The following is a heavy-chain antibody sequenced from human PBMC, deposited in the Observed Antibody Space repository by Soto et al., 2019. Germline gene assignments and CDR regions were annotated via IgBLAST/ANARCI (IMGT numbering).Heavy chain of an antibody. CDR2: IYYSGST. J-gene: IGHJ6*02. D-gene: IGHD1-26*01. CDR1: GGSISSYY. V-gene: IGHV4-59*08. Sequence: QVQLQESGPGLVKPSETLSLTCTVSGGSISSYYWSWIRQPPGKGLEWIGYIYYSGSTNYNPSLKSRLTISVDTSKNQFSLKLSSVTAADTAVYYCARHSGSYYFYYYYGMDVWGQGTTVTVSS. CDR3: ARHSGSYYFYYYYGMDV.